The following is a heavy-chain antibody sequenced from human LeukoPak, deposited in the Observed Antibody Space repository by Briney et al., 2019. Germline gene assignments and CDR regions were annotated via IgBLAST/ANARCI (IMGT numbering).Heavy chain of an antibody. J-gene: IGHJ4*02. CDR2: ISGNGANT. D-gene: IGHD3-10*01. V-gene: IGHV3-23*01. Sequence: GGSLRLSCAASGFTFSIYTMTWVRQAPGKGLEWVSAISGNGANTYYADSVKGRFTISRDNARNSLYLQMNSLRAEDTAVYYCARGYGSGTYRGTTQIFDFWGQGTLVTVSS. CDR1: GFTFSIYT. CDR3: ARGYGSGTYRGTTQIFDF.